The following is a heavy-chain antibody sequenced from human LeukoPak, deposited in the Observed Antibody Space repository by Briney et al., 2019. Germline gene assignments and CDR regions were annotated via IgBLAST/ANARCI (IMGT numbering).Heavy chain of an antibody. D-gene: IGHD3-3*01. CDR3: AKDNNFWSGFGDAFDI. CDR2: ISGSGGST. V-gene: IGHV3-23*01. J-gene: IGHJ3*02. Sequence: GGSLRLSCAASGFTFSSYAMSWVRQAPGKGLEWVSAISGSGGSTYYADSVKGRFTISRDNSKNTLYLQMNSLRAEDTAVYYCAKDNNFWSGFGDAFDIWGQGTMVTVSS. CDR1: GFTFSSYA.